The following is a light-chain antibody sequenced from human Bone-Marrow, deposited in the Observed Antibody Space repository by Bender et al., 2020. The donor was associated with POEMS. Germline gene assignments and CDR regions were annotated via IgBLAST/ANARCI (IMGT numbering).Light chain of an antibody. J-gene: IGLJ2*01. CDR1: SSDVGGYNF. CDR2: DVS. CDR3: SSYASSRTVV. V-gene: IGLV2-14*03. Sequence: QSALTQPPSASGSPGQSITISCTGTSSDVGGYNFVSWYQQHPGNAPKLMIYDVSNRPSGVSNRFSGSKTGNTASLTISGLQADDEADYYCSSYASSRTVVFGGGTKLTVL.